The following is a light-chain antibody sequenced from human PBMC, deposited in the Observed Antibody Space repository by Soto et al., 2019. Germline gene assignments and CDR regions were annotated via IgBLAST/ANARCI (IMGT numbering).Light chain of an antibody. CDR3: QHYTTYSGT. CDR2: WAS. V-gene: IGKV1-5*03. CDR1: QSISIW. J-gene: IGKJ3*01. Sequence: DIHMTQSPATLSASVGDRVTITCRASQSISIWLAWYQQKPGKAPKLLIYWASSLESGVPSRFSGSGSGTEFTLTISSLQPDDFATYYCQHYTTYSGTFGPGTKVDIK.